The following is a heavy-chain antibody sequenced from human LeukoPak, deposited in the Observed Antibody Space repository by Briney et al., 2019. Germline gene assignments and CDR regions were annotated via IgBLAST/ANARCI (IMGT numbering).Heavy chain of an antibody. D-gene: IGHD2-15*01. V-gene: IGHV3-48*02. Sequence: SGGSLRLSCAASGFTFNSYSMTWVRQAPGEGLEWVAYISSSSSSIYYADSVRGRFTISRDNAKNSLYLEMNSLRDEDTAVYYCATSRGYDFHYWGQGPLVTVSS. CDR2: ISSSSSSI. CDR3: ATSRGYDFHY. CDR1: GFTFNSYS. J-gene: IGHJ4*02.